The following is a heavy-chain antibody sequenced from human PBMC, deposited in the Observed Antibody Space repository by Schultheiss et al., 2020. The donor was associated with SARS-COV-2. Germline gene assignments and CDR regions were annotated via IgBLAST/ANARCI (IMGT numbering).Heavy chain of an antibody. D-gene: IGHD3-9*01. J-gene: IGHJ3*02. CDR1: GYTFTSYG. CDR3: ARSRYDILSGSYINDAFDI. CDR2: MNPNSGNT. Sequence: ASVKVSCKASGYTFTSYGISWVRQAPGQGLEWMGWMNPNSGNTGYAQKFQGRVTMTTDTSTSTAYMELRSLRSDDTAVYYCARSRYDILSGSYINDAFDIWGQGTTVTVSS. V-gene: IGHV1-18*01.